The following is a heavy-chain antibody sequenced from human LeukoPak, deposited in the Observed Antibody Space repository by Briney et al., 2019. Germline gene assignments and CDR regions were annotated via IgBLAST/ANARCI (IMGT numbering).Heavy chain of an antibody. CDR2: MCGTAGCT. V-gene: IGHV3-23*01. CDR3: AKDRPNFHENSGHYYRRDGDS. D-gene: IGHD3-22*01. Sequence: GGSLRLSCPASGFTFYMYAMSWVRQAPGKGLEWVASMCGTAGCTFYPDSVKGRFTISRDNSKNVLYLRMNSLTAEDTAIYYCAKDRPNFHENSGHYYRRDGDSWGKGTLVTVSS. J-gene: IGHJ5*01. CDR1: GFTFYMYA.